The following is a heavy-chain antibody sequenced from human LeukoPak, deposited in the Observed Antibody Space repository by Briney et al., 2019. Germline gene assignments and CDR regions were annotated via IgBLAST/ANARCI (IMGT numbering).Heavy chain of an antibody. Sequence: PGRSLRLSCAASGFTFSSYAMHWVRQAPGKGLEWVAVISNDERNTHYVDSVEGRFTISRDNSKNMLYLQMNSLRVEDTAIYYCAKNLYDDTGYYPNDALDVWGRGTMVIVSS. J-gene: IGHJ3*01. CDR1: GFTFSSYA. D-gene: IGHD3-9*01. V-gene: IGHV3-30-3*02. CDR3: AKNLYDDTGYYPNDALDV. CDR2: ISNDERNT.